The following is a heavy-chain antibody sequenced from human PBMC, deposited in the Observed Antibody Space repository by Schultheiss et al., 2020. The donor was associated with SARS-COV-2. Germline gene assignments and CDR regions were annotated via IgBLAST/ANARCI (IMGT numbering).Heavy chain of an antibody. Sequence: GGSLRLSCAASGFTFSSYGMHWVRQAPGKGLEWVAVISYDGSNKYYADSVKGRFTISRDNAKNTLYLQMNSLRAEDTAVYYCARANIRYYYGMDVWGQGTTVTVSS. D-gene: IGHD2/OR15-2a*01. CDR3: ARANIRYYYGMDV. CDR1: GFTFSSYG. CDR2: ISYDGSNK. V-gene: IGHV3-30*03. J-gene: IGHJ6*02.